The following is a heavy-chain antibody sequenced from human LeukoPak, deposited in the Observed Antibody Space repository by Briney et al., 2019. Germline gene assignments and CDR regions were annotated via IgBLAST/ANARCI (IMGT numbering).Heavy chain of an antibody. V-gene: IGHV3-23*01. CDR3: AKDASDTGYYFDY. CDR2: IIGSGVTT. J-gene: IGHJ4*02. D-gene: IGHD1-14*01. CDR1: EFTFAAYS. Sequence: GGSRRLSGEASEFTFAAYSMIWAGQAPGKGLEWLSTIIGSGVTTYYADPVKGRFTISRDNSKNTLYLQVNSLRAEDTAVYYCAKDASDTGYYFDYWGQGTLVTVSS.